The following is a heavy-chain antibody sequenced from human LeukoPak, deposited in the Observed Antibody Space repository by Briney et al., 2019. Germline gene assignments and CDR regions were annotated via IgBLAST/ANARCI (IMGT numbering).Heavy chain of an antibody. D-gene: IGHD3-16*01. CDR1: GFTFGNYA. V-gene: IGHV3-23*01. Sequence: GGSLRLSCAASGFTFGNYAMSWDRQAPGKGLEWVSVISGSGATTDHADSVMGRFTISRDNSKNTVYLQVDSLRAEDTAVYFCAKGLWGAYYYGMDVWGQGTTVTVSS. CDR3: AKGLWGAYYYGMDV. CDR2: ISGSGATT. J-gene: IGHJ6*02.